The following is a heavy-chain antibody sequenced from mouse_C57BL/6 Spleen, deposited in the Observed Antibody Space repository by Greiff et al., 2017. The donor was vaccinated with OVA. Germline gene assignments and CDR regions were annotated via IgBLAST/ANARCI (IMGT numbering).Heavy chain of an antibody. J-gene: IGHJ4*01. CDR1: GYTFTSYW. V-gene: IGHV1-55*01. D-gene: IGHD2-1*01. Sequence: VQLEESGAELVKPGASVKMSCKASGYTFTSYWITWVKQRPGQGLEWIGDIYPGSGSTNYNEKFKSKATLTVDTSSSTAYMQLSSLTSEDSAVYYGARGGGYGNYVGGAMDYWGQGTSVTVSS. CDR3: ARGGGYGNYVGGAMDY. CDR2: IYPGSGST.